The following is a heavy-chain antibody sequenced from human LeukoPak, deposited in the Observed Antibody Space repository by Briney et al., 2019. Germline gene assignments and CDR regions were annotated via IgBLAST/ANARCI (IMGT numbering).Heavy chain of an antibody. J-gene: IGHJ4*02. CDR3: ARPGDSSGYYGRGYFDY. CDR1: GFTFSSYA. V-gene: IGHV3-66*04. Sequence: GGSLRLSFAASGFTFSSYAMSWVRQAPGKGLEWVSVIYSGGSTYYADSVKGRFTISRDNSKNTLYLQMNSLRAEDTAVYYCARPGDSSGYYGRGYFDYWGQGTLVTVSS. CDR2: IYSGGST. D-gene: IGHD3-22*01.